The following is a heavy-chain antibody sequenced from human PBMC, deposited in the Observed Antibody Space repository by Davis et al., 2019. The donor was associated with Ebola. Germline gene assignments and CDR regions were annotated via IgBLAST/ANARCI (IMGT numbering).Heavy chain of an antibody. CDR1: GFTFSSYV. D-gene: IGHD1-1*01. CDR3: ARAQFPTTSDH. Sequence: ASVKVSCKASGFTFSSYVMHWVRQAPGQRLEWMGWINTVNGNRKYSKKFQGRVTMTTDTSTSTAYMEVGSLKSDDTAVYYCARAQFPTTSDHWGQGTLVTVSS. V-gene: IGHV1-3*04. CDR2: INTVNGNR. J-gene: IGHJ4*02.